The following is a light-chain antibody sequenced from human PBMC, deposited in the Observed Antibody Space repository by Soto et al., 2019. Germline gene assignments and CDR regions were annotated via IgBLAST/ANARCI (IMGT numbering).Light chain of an antibody. CDR3: QQRINWPVT. V-gene: IGKV3D-20*02. J-gene: IGKJ3*01. CDR1: HTISSSY. Sequence: EIVLTQSPGTLSLSPGERATLSCRASHTISSSYLAWYQQKPGQAPRLLMYGISRRATGIPGRFSGSGSGTDFTLTITRLEPEDYAVYYCQQRINWPVTFGPGTKVDIK. CDR2: GIS.